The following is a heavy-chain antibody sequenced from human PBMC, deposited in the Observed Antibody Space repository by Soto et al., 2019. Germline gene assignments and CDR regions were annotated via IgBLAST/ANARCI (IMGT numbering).Heavy chain of an antibody. Sequence: QVQLVQSGAEVKKPGASVKVSCKASGYTFTNHAIYWVRQAPGQRPEWMGWINAGNGNTKYSQTFQGRVTLTRDTSASTAYMELSSLRSEDTAVYYCATDSWVRGSNRWDFDYWGQGTRVTVSS. D-gene: IGHD1-26*01. CDR1: GYTFTNHA. V-gene: IGHV1-3*01. CDR3: ATDSWVRGSNRWDFDY. CDR2: INAGNGNT. J-gene: IGHJ4*01.